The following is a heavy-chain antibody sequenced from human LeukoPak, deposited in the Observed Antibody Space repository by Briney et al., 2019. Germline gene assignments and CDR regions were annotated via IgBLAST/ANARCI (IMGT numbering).Heavy chain of an antibody. CDR1: GASISSSNDY. Sequence: PSETLTLTCSVSGASISSSNDYWGWIRPAPGKGLEWIGSITYDGSAHYNPSLMSRATILVDTSKNQFSLKLSSVTAADAAMYYCARQFATASADTRGYFDFWGQGTVVTVSS. CDR2: ITYDGSA. CDR3: ARQFATASADTRGYFDF. D-gene: IGHD2-2*01. V-gene: IGHV4-39*01. J-gene: IGHJ4*02.